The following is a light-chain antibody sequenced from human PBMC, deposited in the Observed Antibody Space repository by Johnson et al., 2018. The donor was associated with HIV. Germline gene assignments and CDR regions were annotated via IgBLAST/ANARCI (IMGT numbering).Light chain of an antibody. J-gene: IGLJ1*01. CDR2: ENN. CDR1: SSNIGNNY. V-gene: IGLV1-51*02. CDR3: GTWDTSLSAGV. Sequence: QSVLTQPPSVSAAPGQKVTISCSGSSSNIGNNYVSWYQQLPGTAPKLLIYENNKRPSGIPDRFSGSKSGTSATLGITGLQTGDEADDYCGTWDTSLSAGVVGTGNKVTV.